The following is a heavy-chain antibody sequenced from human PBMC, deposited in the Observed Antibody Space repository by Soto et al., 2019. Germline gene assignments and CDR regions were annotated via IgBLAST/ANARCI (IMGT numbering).Heavy chain of an antibody. J-gene: IGHJ4*02. CDR3: ATDGYYYGSGSYYDGDY. V-gene: IGHV1-69*01. D-gene: IGHD3-10*01. CDR2: IIPIFGTA. CDR1: GGTFSSYA. Sequence: QVQLVQSGAEVKKPGSSVKVSCKASGGTFSSYAISWVRQAPGQGLEWMGGIIPIFGTANYAQKFQGRVTITADESTSTAYMELSSLRSEDTAVYYCATDGYYYGSGSYYDGDYWGQGTLVTVSS.